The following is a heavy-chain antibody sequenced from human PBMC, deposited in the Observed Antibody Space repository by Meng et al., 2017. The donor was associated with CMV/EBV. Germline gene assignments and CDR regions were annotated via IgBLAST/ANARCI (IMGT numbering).Heavy chain of an antibody. D-gene: IGHD3-3*01. Sequence: GGSLRLSCAASGFTFSSYSMNWVRQAPGKGLEWVSYISSSSTIYYADSVKGRFTISRDNAKNSLYLQMNSLRVEDTALYYCTKDQGISGYSMDVWGQGTTVTVSS. V-gene: IGHV3-48*04. CDR3: TKDQGISGYSMDV. CDR1: GFTFSSYS. CDR2: ISSSSTI. J-gene: IGHJ6*02.